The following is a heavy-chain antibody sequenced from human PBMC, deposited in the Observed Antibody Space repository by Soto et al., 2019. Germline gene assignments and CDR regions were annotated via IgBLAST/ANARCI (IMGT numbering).Heavy chain of an antibody. Sequence: GESLKISCKGSGYSFTSYWIGWVRQMPGKGLEWMGIIYPGDSDTRYSPSFQGQVTISADKSISTAYLQWSSLKASDTAMYYCARLGCSGSSCTLTPGYYYYYGMDVWGQGTTVTVSS. CDR3: ARLGCSGSSCTLTPGYYYYYGMDV. D-gene: IGHD2-15*01. CDR1: GYSFTSYW. J-gene: IGHJ6*02. V-gene: IGHV5-51*01. CDR2: IYPGDSDT.